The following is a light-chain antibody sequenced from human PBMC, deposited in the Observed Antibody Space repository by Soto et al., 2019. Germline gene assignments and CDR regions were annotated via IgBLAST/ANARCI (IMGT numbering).Light chain of an antibody. V-gene: IGLV2-14*01. CDR2: EVN. CDR3: SSFTISTTYV. J-gene: IGLJ1*01. Sequence: QSALTQPASVSGSPGQSITISCTGTSSDVGSYDFVSWYQQHPGKAPKLLIYEVNDRPSGASNRFSGSKSGNTASLTISGLQAEDEADYSCSSFTISTTYVFGSGTKLTVL. CDR1: SSDVGSYDF.